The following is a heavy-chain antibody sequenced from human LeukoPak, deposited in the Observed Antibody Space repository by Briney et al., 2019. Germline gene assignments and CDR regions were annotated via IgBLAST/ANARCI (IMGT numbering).Heavy chain of an antibody. CDR3: ARERYSSRGVYGMDV. J-gene: IGHJ6*02. CDR1: GGSINSGSYF. Sequence: SETLSLTCTVSGGSINSGSYFWNWLRQPAGRGLEWIGRIHVSGNINNNPSLESRDTMSIDTSKNQFSLNLRSVTAADTAVYYCARERYSSRGVYGMDVWGQGTTVTVS. D-gene: IGHD6-13*01. V-gene: IGHV4-61*10. CDR2: IHVSGNI.